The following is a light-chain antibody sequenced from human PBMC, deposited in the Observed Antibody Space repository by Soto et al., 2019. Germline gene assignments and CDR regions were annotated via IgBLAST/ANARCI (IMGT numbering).Light chain of an antibody. J-gene: IGLJ1*01. Sequence: QSALTQPASVSGSPGQSITISCTGTSSDVGGYNYVSWYQQHPGKAPKLMIYDVSNRPSGVSNRFSGSKSGNTASLTISGLQAEDEADYYCSSYTRSSTLEVFGTGNKVTVL. CDR3: SSYTRSSTLEV. CDR2: DVS. V-gene: IGLV2-14*01. CDR1: SSDVGGYNY.